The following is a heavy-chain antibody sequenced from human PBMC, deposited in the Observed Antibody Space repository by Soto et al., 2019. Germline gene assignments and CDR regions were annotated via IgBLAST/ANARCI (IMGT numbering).Heavy chain of an antibody. CDR1: GYTFTSFY. J-gene: IGHJ4*02. Sequence: QVQLVQSGAEVKNPGASVKLSCKASGYTFTSFYIHWVRQAPGQGLEWMAIINPNGGSTNYAPNLQGRVTLTRDTSTNTVYIELSSLGSEDTAVYYCARGLTSGDYWGQRTLVTVSS. V-gene: IGHV1-46*01. D-gene: IGHD7-27*01. CDR2: INPNGGST. CDR3: ARGLTSGDY.